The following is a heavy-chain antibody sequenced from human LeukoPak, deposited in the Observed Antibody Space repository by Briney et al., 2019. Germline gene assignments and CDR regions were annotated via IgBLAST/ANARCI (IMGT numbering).Heavy chain of an antibody. CDR1: GLTFSDYY. CDR3: ARDFPHPRGYCNY. CDR2: ISSSGSTI. D-gene: IGHD2-15*01. Sequence: PGGSLRLSCAASGLTFSDYYMSWIRQAPGKGLEWVSYISSSGSTIYYADSVKGRFTISRDNAKNSLYLQMNSLRAEDTAVYYCARDFPHPRGYCNYWGQGTLVTVSS. J-gene: IGHJ4*02. V-gene: IGHV3-11*04.